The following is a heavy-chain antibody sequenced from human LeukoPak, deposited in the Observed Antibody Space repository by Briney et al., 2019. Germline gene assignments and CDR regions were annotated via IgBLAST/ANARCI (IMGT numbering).Heavy chain of an antibody. CDR1: GFTFSSYG. CDR2: ISYDVSNK. Sequence: GGSLRRSCAASGFTFSSYGMHWVRQAPGKGLEWVAVISYDVSNKYHADSVKGRFTISRDNSKTTLYLQMNSLRAEDTAMYYCAKERQAIGYSSGWYPPSYYYGMDVWGQGTTVTVSS. J-gene: IGHJ6*02. CDR3: AKERQAIGYSSGWYPPSYYYGMDV. V-gene: IGHV3-30*18. D-gene: IGHD6-19*01.